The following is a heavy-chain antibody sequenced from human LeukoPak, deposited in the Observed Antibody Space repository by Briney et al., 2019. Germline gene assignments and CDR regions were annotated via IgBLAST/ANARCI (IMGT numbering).Heavy chain of an antibody. J-gene: IGHJ4*02. V-gene: IGHV4-61*02. CDR3: ARESGPSGSDS. CDR1: GGSISSGTYY. Sequence: SETLSLTCTVSGGSISSGTYYWSWIRQPAGKGLEWIGRIYTSGSTNYNPSLKSRVTISVDTSKNQFSLKLSSVTAADTAVYYCARESGPSGSDSWGQGTLVTVSS. CDR2: IYTSGST. D-gene: IGHD6-19*01.